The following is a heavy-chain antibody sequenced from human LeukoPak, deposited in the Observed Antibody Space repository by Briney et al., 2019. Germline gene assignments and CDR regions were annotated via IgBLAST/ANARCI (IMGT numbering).Heavy chain of an antibody. V-gene: IGHV4-39*01. D-gene: IGHD6-6*01. CDR3: ARHGPHSNSQDVFDS. CDR1: GGSISRGRYY. Sequence: SETLSLTCTVSGGSISRGRYYWGWIRQPPGKGLEWIASIHYTGNTYDNPSLKSRVTTSVDTPKNHLSLKLNTVTAADTAVYYCARHGPHSNSQDVFDSWGQGAIVTVSS. CDR2: IHYTGNT. J-gene: IGHJ3*02.